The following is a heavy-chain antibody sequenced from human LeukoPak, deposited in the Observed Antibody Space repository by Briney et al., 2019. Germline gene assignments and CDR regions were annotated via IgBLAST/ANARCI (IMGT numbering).Heavy chain of an antibody. V-gene: IGHV1-18*01. D-gene: IGHD1-26*01. CDR1: GYTFTSYG. J-gene: IGHJ4*02. Sequence: ASVKVSCKASGYTFTSYGSSWVRQAPGQGLEWMGWISAYNGNTNYAQKLQGRVTMTTDTSTSTAYMELRSLRSDDTAMYYCARQSTGSYYSPIDYWGQGTLVTVSS. CDR3: ARQSTGSYYSPIDY. CDR2: ISAYNGNT.